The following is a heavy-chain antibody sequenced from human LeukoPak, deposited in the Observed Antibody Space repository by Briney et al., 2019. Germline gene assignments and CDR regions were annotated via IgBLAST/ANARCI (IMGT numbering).Heavy chain of an antibody. V-gene: IGHV3-30*04. J-gene: IGHJ4*02. D-gene: IGHD3-10*01. CDR1: GFTFSSYA. Sequence: PGGSLRLSCSASGFTFSSYALHWIRQAPGTGLEWVGVISYDGSNKYYADSVKGRFTISRDNSKNTLYLQMNSLRAEDTAVYYCARAFLRGVIITYYFDYWGQGTLVTVSS. CDR3: ARAFLRGVIITYYFDY. CDR2: ISYDGSNK.